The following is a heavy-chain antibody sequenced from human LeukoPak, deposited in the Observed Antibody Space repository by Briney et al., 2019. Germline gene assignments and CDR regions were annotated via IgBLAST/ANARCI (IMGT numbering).Heavy chain of an antibody. CDR2: ISSSGSTI. Sequence: GGSLRLSCATSGFNFINAWLSWVRQAPGKGLEWVSYISSSGSTIYYADSVKGRFTISRDNAKNSLYLQMNSLRAEDTAVYYCARALGGYYYGMDVWGQGTTVTVSS. CDR1: GFNFINAW. J-gene: IGHJ6*02. CDR3: ARALGGYYYGMDV. V-gene: IGHV3-11*01.